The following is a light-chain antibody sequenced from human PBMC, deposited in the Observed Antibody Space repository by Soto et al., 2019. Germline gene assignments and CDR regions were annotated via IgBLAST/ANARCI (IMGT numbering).Light chain of an antibody. J-gene: IGKJ1*01. CDR1: QSISSW. Sequence: DILMTQSPSTLSASVGDRVTITCRASQSISSWLAWYQQKPGKAPKLLIYDASSLARGVPSRFSSSGSGTEFTLTISSLQPDDFATYYCQQYNSYSPTFGQGTKVEIK. CDR3: QQYNSYSPT. CDR2: DAS. V-gene: IGKV1-5*01.